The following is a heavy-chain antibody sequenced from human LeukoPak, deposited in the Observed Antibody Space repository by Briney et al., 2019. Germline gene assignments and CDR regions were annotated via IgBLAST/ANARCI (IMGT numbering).Heavy chain of an antibody. Sequence: SETLSLTGAVYGGSFSGYYWSWIRQPPGKGLEWIGEINHSGSTNYNPSLKSRVTISVDTSKNQFSLKLSSVTAADTAVYYCARGRIQLWLSGTYYYYGMDVWGQGTTVTVSS. V-gene: IGHV4-34*01. CDR1: GGSFSGYY. J-gene: IGHJ6*02. CDR3: ARGRIQLWLSGTYYYYGMDV. D-gene: IGHD5-18*01. CDR2: INHSGST.